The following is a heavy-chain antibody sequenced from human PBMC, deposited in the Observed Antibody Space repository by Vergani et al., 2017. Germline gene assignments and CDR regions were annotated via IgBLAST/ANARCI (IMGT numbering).Heavy chain of an antibody. CDR1: GFTFSSYW. D-gene: IGHD1-26*01. J-gene: IGHJ6*02. CDR3: AKDRGSSDYYYYYGMDV. CDR2: IKQDGSEK. Sequence: EVQLVESGGGLVQPGGSLRLSCAASGFTFSSYWMSWVRQAPGKGLEWVANIKQDGSEKYYVDSVKGRFTISRDNSKNTLYLQMNSLRAEDTALYYCAKDRGSSDYYYYYGMDVWGQGTTVTVSS. V-gene: IGHV3-7*01.